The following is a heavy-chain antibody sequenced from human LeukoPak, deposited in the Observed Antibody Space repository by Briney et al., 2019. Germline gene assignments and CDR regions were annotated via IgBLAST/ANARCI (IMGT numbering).Heavy chain of an antibody. CDR1: GFTFSSYN. V-gene: IGHV3-21*01. Sequence: GGSLRLSCAASGFTFSSYNMNWVRQAPGKGLEWVSSISTSSSYIHYADSVKGRFSISRDNAKNSLYLQMNSLRAEDTAVYYCVRGRGYSYGHLGLGFDYWGQGTLVTVSS. CDR3: VRGRGYSYGHLGLGFDY. D-gene: IGHD5-18*01. J-gene: IGHJ4*02. CDR2: ISTSSSYI.